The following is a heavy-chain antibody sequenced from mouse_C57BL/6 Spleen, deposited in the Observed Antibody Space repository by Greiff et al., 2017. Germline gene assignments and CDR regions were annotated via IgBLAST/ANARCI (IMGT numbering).Heavy chain of an antibody. Sequence: VQLKQPGAELVKPGASVKLSCKASGYTFTSYWMQWVKQRPGQGLEWIGEIDPSDSYTNYNQKFKGKATLTVDTSSSTAYMQLSSLTSEDSAVYYCVPYYYGSAYWGQGTLVTVSA. J-gene: IGHJ3*01. CDR1: GYTFTSYW. V-gene: IGHV1-50*01. CDR2: IDPSDSYT. D-gene: IGHD1-1*01. CDR3: VPYYYGSAY.